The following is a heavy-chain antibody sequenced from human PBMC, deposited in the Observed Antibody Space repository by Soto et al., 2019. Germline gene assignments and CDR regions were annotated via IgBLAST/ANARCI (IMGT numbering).Heavy chain of an antibody. J-gene: IGHJ5*02. CDR2: ISSSGSKT. D-gene: IGHD2-21*01. CDR3: ARDSIAAPNWFDP. V-gene: IGHV3-48*03. CDR1: GFTFRNFE. Sequence: DVQLVESGGGMVQPGGSLRLSCAASGFTFRNFEMNWVRQVPGKGLEWLSYISSSGSKTFYAESVKGRFTISRDNTEDSLFLQMNNLRVEETGIYFCARDSIAAPNWFDPWGQGTRVIVSS.